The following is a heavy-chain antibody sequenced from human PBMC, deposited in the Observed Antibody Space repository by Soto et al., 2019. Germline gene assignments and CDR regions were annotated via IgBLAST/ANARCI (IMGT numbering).Heavy chain of an antibody. CDR1: GGSISSYY. CDR2: IYTSGST. D-gene: IGHD2-8*01. J-gene: IGHJ4*02. V-gene: IGHV4-4*07. Sequence: QVQLQESGPGLVKPSETLSLTCTVSGGSISSYYWSWIRQPAGKGLEWIGRIYTSGSTNSNPSLKRRVPMSGDTSKNQFSLTLSSLTAADTAVYYCARETVNGVCYYWGQGTLVTVSS. CDR3: ARETVNGVCYY.